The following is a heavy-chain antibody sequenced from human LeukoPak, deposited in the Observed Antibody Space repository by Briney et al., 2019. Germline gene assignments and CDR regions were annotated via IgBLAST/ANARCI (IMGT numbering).Heavy chain of an antibody. CDR2: ISSGSNTI. V-gene: IGHV3-48*01. D-gene: IGHD6-6*01. J-gene: IGHJ3*02. Sequence: GGSLRLSCAASGFTFSSYSMKWIRQAPGKGLEWVSYISSGSNTIYYADSVNGRFTISRDNAKNTLYLQMNSLRAEDTAVYYCARDQVDNGIAARRYFDIWGQGTMVTVSS. CDR1: GFTFSSYS. CDR3: ARDQVDNGIAARRYFDI.